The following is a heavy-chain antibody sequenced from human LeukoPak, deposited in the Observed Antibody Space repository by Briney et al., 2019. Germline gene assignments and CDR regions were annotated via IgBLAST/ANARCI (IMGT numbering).Heavy chain of an antibody. D-gene: IGHD2-2*02. CDR1: GGTFSSYA. CDR3: ARVSVEYCSSTSCYIYYYMDV. Sequence: SVKVSCKASGGTFSSYAISWVRQAPGQGLEWMGGIIPIFGTANYAQKFQGRVTITADESTSTAYMELSSLRSEDTAVYYCARVSVEYCSSTSCYIYYYMDVWGKGTTVTVSS. J-gene: IGHJ6*03. CDR2: IIPIFGTA. V-gene: IGHV1-69*13.